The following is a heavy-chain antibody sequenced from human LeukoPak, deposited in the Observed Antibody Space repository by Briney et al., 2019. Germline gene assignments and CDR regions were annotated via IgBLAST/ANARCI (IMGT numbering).Heavy chain of an antibody. CDR3: ARDSPRLSGWLGHFDY. D-gene: IGHD6-19*01. CDR2: ISSDGSSK. J-gene: IGHJ4*02. V-gene: IGHV3-30*03. Sequence: GRSLRLSCAASVFTFRSYCMHWVRQAPGKGLEWVAVISSDGSSKNYADSMKGQFTISRDNSKNTLFLQMNNLRAEDTAVYYCARDSPRLSGWLGHFDYWGQGTLVTVSS. CDR1: VFTFRSYC.